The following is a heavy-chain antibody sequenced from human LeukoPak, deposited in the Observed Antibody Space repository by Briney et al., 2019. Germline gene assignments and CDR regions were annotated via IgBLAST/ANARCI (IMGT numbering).Heavy chain of an antibody. J-gene: IGHJ3*01. V-gene: IGHV3-23*01. Sequence: GGSLRLSCAASGISVSNDYMSWVRQAPRKGLEWVSCISGGGGTTYYADSVKGRFTISRDNSKNTLYLQMSSLSAEDTALYYCAKGSGGNCYTAFDVWGRGTLFTVSS. CDR2: ISGGGGTT. CDR1: GISVSNDY. D-gene: IGHD2-15*01. CDR3: AKGSGGNCYTAFDV.